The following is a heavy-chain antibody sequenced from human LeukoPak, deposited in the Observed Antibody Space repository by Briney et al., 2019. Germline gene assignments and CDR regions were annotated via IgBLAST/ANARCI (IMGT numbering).Heavy chain of an antibody. J-gene: IGHJ4*02. CDR2: IYYTGST. CDR1: GGSISNYY. CDR3: AKNLIPEQLVVNF. Sequence: SETLSLTRTVSGGSISNYYWNWIRQPPGKGLEWIGYIYYTGSTNYNPSLKSRVTMSVDTSKNQFSLNLKSVTPEDTAMYYCAKNLIPEQLVVNFWGQGTLVTVSS. D-gene: IGHD6-13*01. V-gene: IGHV4-59*01.